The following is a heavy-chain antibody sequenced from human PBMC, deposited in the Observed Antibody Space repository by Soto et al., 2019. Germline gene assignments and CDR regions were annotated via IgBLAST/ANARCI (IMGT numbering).Heavy chain of an antibody. Sequence: ASVKVSCKASGYTFTSYGISWVRQAPGQGLEWMGWISAYNGNTNYAQKFQGRVTMTTDTSTSTAYMELRSLRSDDTAVYYCARFRPTDKGDWFDPWGQGTLVTVSS. V-gene: IGHV1-18*01. CDR3: ARFRPTDKGDWFDP. CDR2: ISAYNGNT. J-gene: IGHJ5*02. CDR1: GYTFTSYG.